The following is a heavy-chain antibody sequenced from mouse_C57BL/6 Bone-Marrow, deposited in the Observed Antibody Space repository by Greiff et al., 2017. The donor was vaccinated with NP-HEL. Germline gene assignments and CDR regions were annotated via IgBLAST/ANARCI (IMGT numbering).Heavy chain of an antibody. Sequence: VKLQQSGAELVRPGASVTLSCKASGYTFTDYEMHWVKQTPVHGLEWIGAIDPETGGTAYNQKFKGKAILTADKSSSTAYMELRSLTSEDSAVYYCTMYGSSPYYFDYWGQGTTLTVSS. D-gene: IGHD1-1*01. CDR2: IDPETGGT. V-gene: IGHV1-15*01. CDR1: GYTFTDYE. J-gene: IGHJ2*01. CDR3: TMYGSSPYYFDY.